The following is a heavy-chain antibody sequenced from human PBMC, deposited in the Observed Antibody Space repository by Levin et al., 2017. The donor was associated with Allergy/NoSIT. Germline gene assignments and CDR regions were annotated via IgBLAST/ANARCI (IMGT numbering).Heavy chain of an antibody. V-gene: IGHV1-18*01. J-gene: IGHJ4*02. Sequence: ASVKVSCKASGYTFTSYGISWVRQAPGQGLEWMGWISAYNGNTNYAQKLQGRVTMTTDTSTSTAYMELRSLRSDDTAVYYCARDFATWLLWFGESFDYWGQGTLVTVSS. CDR2: ISAYNGNT. CDR3: ARDFATWLLWFGESFDY. CDR1: GYTFTSYG. D-gene: IGHD3-10*01.